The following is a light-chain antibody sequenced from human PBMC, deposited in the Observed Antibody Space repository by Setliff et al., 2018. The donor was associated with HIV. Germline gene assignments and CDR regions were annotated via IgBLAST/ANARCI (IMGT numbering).Light chain of an antibody. CDR2: KTT. CDR1: TGEVISSYS. J-gene: IGLJ1*01. V-gene: IGLV7-43*01. Sequence: QAVVTQEPSLTVSPGGTITLTCALSTGEVISSYSPNWFQQKPGQTPRALIYKTTNRHSWTPARFSGSVLGAKAALTLSDVRPEDEAEYYCLLYYGGFYVFGSGTKVTVL. CDR3: LLYYGGFYV.